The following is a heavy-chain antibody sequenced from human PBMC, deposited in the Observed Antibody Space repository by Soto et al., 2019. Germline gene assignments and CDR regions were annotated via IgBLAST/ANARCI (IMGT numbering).Heavy chain of an antibody. CDR2: ISGSGGST. Sequence: PGGSLRLSCAASGFTFSSYAMSWVRQAPGKGLERVSAISGSGGSTYYADSVKGRFTISRDNSKNTLYLQMNSLRAEDTAVYYCALDYVPARGYYGSGKKYIWFVPWGQGTLVTVSS. J-gene: IGHJ5*02. V-gene: IGHV3-23*01. CDR1: GFTFSSYA. CDR3: ALDYVPARGYYGSGKKYIWFVP. D-gene: IGHD3-10*01.